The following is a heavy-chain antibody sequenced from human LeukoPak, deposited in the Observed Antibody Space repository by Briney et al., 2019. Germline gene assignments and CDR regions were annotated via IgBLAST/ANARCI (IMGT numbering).Heavy chain of an antibody. J-gene: IGHJ4*02. CDR1: GFTFSTYS. Sequence: GGSLRLSCAASGFTFSTYSMNWVRQAPGKGLEWISFIRHDSSDIYYADSVKGRFTISRDNAKNSLYLQMNSLRDEDTAVYYCARDRGYYYDYWGQGTLVTVSS. V-gene: IGHV3-48*02. CDR2: IRHDSSDI. CDR3: ARDRGYYYDY. D-gene: IGHD3-10*01.